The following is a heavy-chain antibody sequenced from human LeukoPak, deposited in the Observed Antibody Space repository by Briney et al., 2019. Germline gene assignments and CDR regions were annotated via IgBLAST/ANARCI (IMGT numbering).Heavy chain of an antibody. D-gene: IGHD5-18*01. J-gene: IGHJ6*03. CDR1: GGTFSSYA. V-gene: IGHV1-69*05. CDR2: IIPIFGTA. Sequence: GASVKVSCKASGGTFSSYAISWVRQAPGQGLEWMGRIIPIFGTANYAQKFQGRVTITTDESTSTAYMELSSLRSEDTAVYYCALLWIQLWSPATNYYYYYMDVWGKGTTVTVSS. CDR3: ALLWIQLWSPATNYYYYYMDV.